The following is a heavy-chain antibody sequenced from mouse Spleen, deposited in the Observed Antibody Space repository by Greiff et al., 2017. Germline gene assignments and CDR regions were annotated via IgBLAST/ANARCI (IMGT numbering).Heavy chain of an antibody. J-gene: IGHJ3*01. CDR1: GFSLTSYG. Sequence: QVQLKESGPGLVQPSQSLSITCTVSGFSLTSYGVHWVRQSPGKGLEWLGVIWSGGGTDYNAAFISRLSISKDNSKSQVFFKMNSLQADDTALYYCARALYGNYEFAYWGQGTLVTVSA. CDR3: ARALYGNYEFAY. CDR2: IWSGGGT. V-gene: IGHV2-2*01. D-gene: IGHD2-1*01.